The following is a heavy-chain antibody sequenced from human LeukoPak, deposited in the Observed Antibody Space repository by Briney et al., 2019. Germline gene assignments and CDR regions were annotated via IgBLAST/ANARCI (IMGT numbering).Heavy chain of an antibody. CDR1: GFTFSDYY. D-gene: IGHD5-18*01. J-gene: IGHJ4*02. V-gene: IGHV3-11*06. CDR2: ISSSSSYT. CDR3: ARADTAMAFDY. Sequence: GGSLRLSCAASGFTFSDYYMSWIRQAPGKGLEWVSYISSSSSYTNYADSVKGRFTISRDNAKNSLYLQMNSLRAEDTAVYYCARADTAMAFDYWGQGTLVTVTS.